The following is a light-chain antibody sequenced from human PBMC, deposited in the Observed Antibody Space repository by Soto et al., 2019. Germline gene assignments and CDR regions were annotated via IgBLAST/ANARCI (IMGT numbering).Light chain of an antibody. V-gene: IGKV3-15*01. CDR3: QQYNNWWT. J-gene: IGKJ1*01. CDR2: GAS. Sequence: EIVLTQSPATLSSFPGDRVTLSCRASQSVSSNLAWYQQKFGQAPRLLIYGASTRATGIPARFSGSGSGTEFTLTITSLQSEDFAVYYCQQYNNWWTFGQGTKVDIK. CDR1: QSVSSN.